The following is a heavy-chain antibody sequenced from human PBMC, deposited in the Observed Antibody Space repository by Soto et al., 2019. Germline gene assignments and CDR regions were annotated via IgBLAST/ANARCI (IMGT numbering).Heavy chain of an antibody. CDR2: VHERGST. D-gene: IGHD2-15*01. V-gene: IGHV4-59*03. CDR1: GDAISNYY. J-gene: IGHJ4*01. Sequence: PSETLSLTCTVSGDAISNYYWSWIRQPPGRGLEWIGCVHERGSTAYNPSLIGRVIISLHTSKNQFSLSLLTATAAATATYYCGRRTRVLIATSFAYWGHGIPVTVSS. CDR3: GRRTRVLIATSFAY.